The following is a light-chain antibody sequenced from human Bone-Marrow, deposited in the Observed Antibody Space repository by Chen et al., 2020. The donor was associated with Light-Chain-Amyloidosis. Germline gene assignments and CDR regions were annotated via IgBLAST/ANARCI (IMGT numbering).Light chain of an antibody. CDR2: RDT. CDR3: QSADSSGTYEVI. V-gene: IGLV3-25*03. J-gene: IGLJ2*01. Sequence: SYELPQPPPVSVSPRQTARPTCPGDDLPTKYAYWYQQKPGQAPVLVIHRDTERPSGISERFSGSSSGTTATLTISGVQAEDEADYHCQSADSSGTYEVIFGGGTKLTVL. CDR1: DLPTKY.